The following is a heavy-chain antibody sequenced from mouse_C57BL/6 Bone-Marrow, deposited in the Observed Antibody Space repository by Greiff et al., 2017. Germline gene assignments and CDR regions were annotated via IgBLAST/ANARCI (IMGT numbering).Heavy chain of an antibody. CDR2: IDPENGDT. V-gene: IGHV14-4*01. CDR1: GFNIKDDY. Sequence: EVKLQQSGAELVRPGASVKLSCTASGFNIKDDYMHWVKQRPEQGLEWIGWIDPENGDTAYASKFQGKATITADTSSNTAYLQLSSLTSEDSAVXYCSREVSWGAFAYWGQGTLVTVSA. CDR3: SREVSWGAFAY. D-gene: IGHD1-1*01. J-gene: IGHJ3*01.